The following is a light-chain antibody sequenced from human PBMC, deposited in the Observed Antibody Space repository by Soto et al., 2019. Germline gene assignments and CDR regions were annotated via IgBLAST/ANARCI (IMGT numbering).Light chain of an antibody. J-gene: IGKJ1*01. CDR2: AAS. CDR1: QGIRND. V-gene: IGKV1-6*01. Sequence: AIQMTQSPSSLSASVGDRVTITCRASQGIRNDLGWYQHRPGKAPKLLLYAASSLQSGVPLRFSGSGSGTDFTLTISSLQPEDFATYYCLQDYDFPWTFGQGTKVEIK. CDR3: LQDYDFPWT.